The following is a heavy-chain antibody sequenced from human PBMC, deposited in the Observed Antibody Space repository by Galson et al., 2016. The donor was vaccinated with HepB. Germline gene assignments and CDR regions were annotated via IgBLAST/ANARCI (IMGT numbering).Heavy chain of an antibody. CDR3: AREPVRLDDLLTGPPKNPDY. J-gene: IGHJ4*02. V-gene: IGHV3-48*03. D-gene: IGHD3-9*01. CDR2: ISSSGTTI. Sequence: LRLSCAASGFTFSTYAMSWVRQAPGKGLEWVSYISSSGTTIYYADSVKGRFTISRDNAKIPLYLQMNSLGAEDTAVYYCAREPVRLDDLLTGPPKNPDYWGQGTLVTVSS. CDR1: GFTFSTYA.